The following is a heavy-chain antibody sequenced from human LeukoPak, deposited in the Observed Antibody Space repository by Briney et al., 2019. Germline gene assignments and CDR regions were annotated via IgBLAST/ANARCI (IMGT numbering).Heavy chain of an antibody. CDR2: IYPGDSDT. D-gene: IGHD2-2*01. V-gene: IGHV5-51*01. Sequence: GESLKISCKGSGYSFSSYWIGWVRQMPGKGLEWMGIIYPGDSDTRYSPSLQGQVSFSVDKSINTAYLQWSTLEASDTAMYYCARQDCYSANCYLESWGQGTLVTVSS. CDR1: GYSFSSYW. J-gene: IGHJ5*01. CDR3: ARQDCYSANCYLES.